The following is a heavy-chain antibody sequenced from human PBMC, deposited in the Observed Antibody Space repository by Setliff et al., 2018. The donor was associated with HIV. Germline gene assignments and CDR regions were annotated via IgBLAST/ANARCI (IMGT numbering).Heavy chain of an antibody. D-gene: IGHD3-10*01. J-gene: IGHJ6*03. CDR3: ARDSFTVDYFMDV. CDR2: ISYSGST. V-gene: IGHV4-59*01. CDR1: GGSISNYY. Sequence: SETLSLTCSVSGGSISNYYWSWIRQPPGEGLEWIGYISYSGSTTYNPSLKSRVTISLDTSKNQFSLKVNSVTAADTAVYFCARDSFTVDYFMDVWGKGTPGTVSS.